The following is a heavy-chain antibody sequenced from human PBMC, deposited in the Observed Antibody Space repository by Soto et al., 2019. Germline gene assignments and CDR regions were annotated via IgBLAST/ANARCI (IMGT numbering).Heavy chain of an antibody. V-gene: IGHV1-3*01. Sequence: ASVKVSCKASGYTFTSYAMHWVRQAPGQRLEWMGWINAGNGNTKYSQKFQGRVTITRDTSASTAYMELSSLRSEDTAVYYCGRGKNGYDYYYYGMDVWGQGTTVTVSS. J-gene: IGHJ6*02. D-gene: IGHD5-12*01. CDR2: INAGNGNT. CDR3: GRGKNGYDYYYYGMDV. CDR1: GYTFTSYA.